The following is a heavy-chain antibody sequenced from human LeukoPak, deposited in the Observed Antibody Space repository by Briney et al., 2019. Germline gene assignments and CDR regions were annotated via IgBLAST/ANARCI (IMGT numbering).Heavy chain of an antibody. D-gene: IGHD2-8*01. Sequence: GGSLRLSCAASGFTFSSYAMHWVRQAPGKGLEYVSAISSNGGSTYYANSVKGRFTISRDNSKNTLYLQMGSLRAEDMAVYYCARDLGVYAHDYWGQGTLVTVSS. CDR3: ARDLGVYAHDY. CDR2: ISSNGGST. V-gene: IGHV3-64*01. J-gene: IGHJ4*02. CDR1: GFTFSSYA.